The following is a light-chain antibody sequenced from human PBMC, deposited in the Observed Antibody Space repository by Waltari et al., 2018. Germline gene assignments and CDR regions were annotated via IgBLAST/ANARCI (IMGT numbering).Light chain of an antibody. CDR1: SGDVGGYNY. Sequence: QSALTQPRSVSGSPGQSVTISCTGNSGDVGGYNYVSWYQHHPGKAPNLIIYEVDKRPSGVPDRFSGSKSGNTASLTISGLQSDDEADFYCCSYAGDYSLVFGTGTKVTVL. V-gene: IGLV2-11*01. J-gene: IGLJ1*01. CDR2: EVD. CDR3: CSYAGDYSLV.